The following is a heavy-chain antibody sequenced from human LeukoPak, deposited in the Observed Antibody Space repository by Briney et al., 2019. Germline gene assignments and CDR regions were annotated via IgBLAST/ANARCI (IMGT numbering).Heavy chain of an antibody. CDR3: ASPFVVVRPY. D-gene: IGHD2-21*01. V-gene: IGHV3-30*04. CDR2: ISYDGSNK. J-gene: IGHJ4*02. CDR1: GFTFSSYA. Sequence: GGSLRLSCAASGFTFSSYAMHWVRQAPGKGLEWVAVISYDGSNKYYADSVKGRFTISRDNSKNTLYLQMNSLRTEDTAVYYCASPFVVVRPYWGQGTLVTVSS.